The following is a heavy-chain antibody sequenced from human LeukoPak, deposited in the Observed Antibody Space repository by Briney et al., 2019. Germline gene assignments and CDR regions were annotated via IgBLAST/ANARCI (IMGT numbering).Heavy chain of an antibody. Sequence: PGGSLRLSCAASGFTVSSNYMSWVRQAPGKGLEWVSVIYSGGSTFYADSVKGRFAISRDNAKNSLYLQMNSLSAEDTALYYCARERWAEYYLDYWGQGTLVTVSS. CDR3: ARERWAEYYLDY. CDR2: IYSGGST. CDR1: GFTVSSNY. J-gene: IGHJ4*02. V-gene: IGHV3-66*01. D-gene: IGHD2/OR15-2a*01.